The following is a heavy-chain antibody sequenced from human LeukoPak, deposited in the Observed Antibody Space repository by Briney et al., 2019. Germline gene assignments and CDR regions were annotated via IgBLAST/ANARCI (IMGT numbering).Heavy chain of an antibody. CDR3: ARQTHEKDTAMEFFDY. CDR1: GYTFTGYY. J-gene: IGHJ4*02. V-gene: IGHV1-2*04. Sequence: ASVKVSCKASGYTFTGYYMHWVRQAPGQGLEWMGWINPNSGGTNYAQKFQGWVTMTRDTSISTAYMELSGLRSDDTAVYYCARQTHEKDTAMEFFDYWGQGTLVTVSS. D-gene: IGHD5-18*01. CDR2: INPNSGGT.